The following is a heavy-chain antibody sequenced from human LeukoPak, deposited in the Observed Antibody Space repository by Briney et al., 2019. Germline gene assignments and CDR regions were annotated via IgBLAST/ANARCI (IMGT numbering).Heavy chain of an antibody. CDR3: ARGSRYYYGSGSYYGLDY. V-gene: IGHV4-34*01. J-gene: IGHJ4*02. D-gene: IGHD3-10*01. CDR2: INHSGST. CDR1: GGSFTGYY. Sequence: SETLSLTCAVYGGSFTGYYWSWIRQPPGKGLEWIGEINHSGSTNYNPSLKSRVTISVDTSKNQFSLKLSSVTAADTAVYYCARGSRYYYGSGSYYGLDYWGQGTLVTVSS.